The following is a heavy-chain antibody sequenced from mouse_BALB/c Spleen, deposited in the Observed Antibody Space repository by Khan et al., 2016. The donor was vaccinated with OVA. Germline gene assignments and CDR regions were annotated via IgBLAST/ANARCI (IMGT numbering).Heavy chain of an antibody. CDR2: VNPNTDNI. CDR3: ARGYDFFAS. D-gene: IGHD2-14*01. J-gene: IGHJ3*01. CDR1: GYSFTLYY. V-gene: IGHV1-26*01. Sequence: EVELVESGPDLVKPGASVKLSCKASGYSFTLYYMSWVKQSHGKSLEWIGRVNPNTDNINYNQEFKGKAILTVDKSSNTAYMELRSLTSEDSAVYFCARGYDFFASWGQGTLVTGSA.